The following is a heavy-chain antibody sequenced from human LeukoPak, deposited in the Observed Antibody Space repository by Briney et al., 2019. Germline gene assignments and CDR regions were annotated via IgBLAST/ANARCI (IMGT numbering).Heavy chain of an antibody. CDR1: GFTFSSYS. D-gene: IGHD6-13*01. J-gene: IGHJ4*02. V-gene: IGHV3-48*02. Sequence: GGSLRLSCAASGFTFSSYSMNWVRQAPGKGLEWVSYISSSSSSIYYADSVEGRFTISRDNAKNSLFLQMDSLRDEDTAVYYCAREYRSSCYYFDSWGQGTLVTVSS. CDR2: ISSSSSSI. CDR3: AREYRSSCYYFDS.